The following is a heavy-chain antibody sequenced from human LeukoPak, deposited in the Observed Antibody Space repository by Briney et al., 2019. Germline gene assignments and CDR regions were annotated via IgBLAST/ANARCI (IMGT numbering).Heavy chain of an antibody. CDR2: ISGDGGST. Sequence: PGGSLRLSCAASGFTLEDYAMRWVRHARGKGGEGVSLISGDGGSTYYGDSVKGRFTISRDNSKNSLYLQMNSLRTEDTALYYCAKETGDRGWFDPWGQGTPVTVSS. V-gene: IGHV3-43*02. CDR1: GFTLEDYA. J-gene: IGHJ5*02. CDR3: AKETGDRGWFDP. D-gene: IGHD7-27*01.